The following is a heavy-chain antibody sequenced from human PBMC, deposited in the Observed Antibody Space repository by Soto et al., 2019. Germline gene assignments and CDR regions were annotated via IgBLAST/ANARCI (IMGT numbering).Heavy chain of an antibody. CDR3: AASGYRSGWQYLRHVAMDV. J-gene: IGHJ6*02. Sequence: SVKVSCKASGGTFSSYTISWVRQAPGQGLEWMGRIIPILGIANYAQKFQGRVTITADKSTSTAYMELSSLRSEDTAVYYCAASGYRSGWQYLRHVAMDVWGQRNTVPVSS. D-gene: IGHD6-19*01. CDR1: GGTFSSYT. CDR2: IIPILGIA. V-gene: IGHV1-69*02.